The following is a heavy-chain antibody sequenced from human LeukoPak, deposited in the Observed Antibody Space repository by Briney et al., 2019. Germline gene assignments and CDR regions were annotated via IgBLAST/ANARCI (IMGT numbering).Heavy chain of an antibody. CDR2: IYPGDSDT. D-gene: IGHD3-22*01. J-gene: IGHJ4*02. Sequence: GESLQISCKGSGYSFASYWIGWVRQMPGKGLEWMGSIYPGDSDTRYSPSFQGQVTISADKSISSAYLQWRTLKASDTAMYYCARQSDSAGYYYYGGQGTLVTVPA. CDR3: ARQSDSAGYYYY. CDR1: GYSFASYW. V-gene: IGHV5-51*01.